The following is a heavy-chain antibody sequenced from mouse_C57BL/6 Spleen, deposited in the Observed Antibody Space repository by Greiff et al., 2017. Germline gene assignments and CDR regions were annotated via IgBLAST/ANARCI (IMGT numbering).Heavy chain of an antibody. V-gene: IGHV1-80*01. J-gene: IGHJ4*01. CDR1: GYAFSSYW. Sequence: VQLQQSGAELVKPGASVKISCKASGYAFSSYWMHWVKQRPGKGLEWIGQIYPGDGDTNYNGKFKGKATLTADKSSSTAYMQLSSLTSEDSAVYFCARSITTVVNLYYYAMDYWGQGTSVTVSS. CDR2: IYPGDGDT. D-gene: IGHD1-1*01. CDR3: ARSITTVVNLYYYAMDY.